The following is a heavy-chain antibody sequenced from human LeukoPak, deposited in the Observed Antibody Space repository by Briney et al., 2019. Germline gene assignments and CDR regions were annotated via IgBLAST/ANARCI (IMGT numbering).Heavy chain of an antibody. CDR1: GFTFSSYS. CDR3: ARDASALAPFDY. J-gene: IGHJ4*02. V-gene: IGHV3-21*01. D-gene: IGHD3-16*01. Sequence: NTGGSLRLSCAASGFTFSSYSMNWVRQAPGKGLEWVSSISSSNNYIYYADSMKGRFTISRDNAKNSLYLQMNSLRAEGTAVYYCARDASALAPFDYWGQGTLVTVSS. CDR2: ISSSNNYI.